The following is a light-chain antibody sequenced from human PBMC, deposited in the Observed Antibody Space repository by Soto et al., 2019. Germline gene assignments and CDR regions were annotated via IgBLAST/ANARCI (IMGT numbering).Light chain of an antibody. V-gene: IGLV2-11*01. CDR3: CPHVGGYSYV. J-gene: IGLJ1*01. Sequence: QSALTQPRSVSGSPGQSVTVSCIGTSSDVGDYNSVSWYQQHPGKAPKLMIYDVSKRPSGVPDRFSGSKSGNTASLTISGLQAEDEADYYCCPHVGGYSYVFGIGTKVTVL. CDR2: DVS. CDR1: SSDVGDYNS.